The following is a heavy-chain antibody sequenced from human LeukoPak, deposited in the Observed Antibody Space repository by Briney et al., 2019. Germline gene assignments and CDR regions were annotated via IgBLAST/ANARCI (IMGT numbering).Heavy chain of an antibody. V-gene: IGHV4-39*01. CDR2: IYYSGST. D-gene: IGHD4-23*01. CDR3: ARTTVATQFDY. CDR1: GGSISSSSSY. J-gene: IGHJ4*02. Sequence: NASETLSLTCTVSGGSISSSSSYWGWIRQPPGKGLEWIGTIYYSGSTYYNASLKSRVTTSADTSKNQFSLKLSSVTAADTAVYYCARTTVATQFDYWGQGTLVTVSP.